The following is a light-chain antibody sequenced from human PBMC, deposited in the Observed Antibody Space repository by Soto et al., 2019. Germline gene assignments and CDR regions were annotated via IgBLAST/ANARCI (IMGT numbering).Light chain of an antibody. CDR3: QQYNNWPPIT. Sequence: EIVMTQSPATLSVAPGERATLSCRASQSVSSNLVWYQQKPGQAPRLLIYGASTRATGIPARFSGSGSGTEFTLTISSLQSEDFGVYYCQQYNNWPPITFGQGTRLEIK. CDR1: QSVSSN. J-gene: IGKJ5*01. CDR2: GAS. V-gene: IGKV3-15*01.